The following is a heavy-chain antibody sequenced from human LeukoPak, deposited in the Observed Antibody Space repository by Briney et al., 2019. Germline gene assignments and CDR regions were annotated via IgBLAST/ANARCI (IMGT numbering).Heavy chain of an antibody. CDR2: IYHSGST. D-gene: IGHD2-2*01. Sequence: SETLSLTCAVSGGSISSSNWWGWVRQPPGKGLEWIGEIYHSGSTNYNPSLKSRVTISVDKSKNQFSLKLSSVTAADTAVYYCARIVVVPAAIEYYFDYWGQGTLVTVSS. V-gene: IGHV4-4*02. J-gene: IGHJ4*02. CDR1: GGSISSSNW. CDR3: ARIVVVPAAIEYYFDY.